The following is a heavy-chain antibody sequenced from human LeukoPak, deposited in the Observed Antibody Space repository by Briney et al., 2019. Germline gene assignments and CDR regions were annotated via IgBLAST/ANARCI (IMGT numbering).Heavy chain of an antibody. CDR3: ARTRVFWDSYLMVYSLRGGDALDI. Sequence: GASVKVSCKASGYTFTGYYMHWVRQAPGQGLEWMGWINPNSGGTNYAQTFQGRVTMTRDTSINTAYMELSRLTSDDTAVYYCARTRVFWDSYLMVYSLRGGDALDIWGQGTMLSVSS. CDR2: INPNSGGT. J-gene: IGHJ3*02. D-gene: IGHD2-8*01. V-gene: IGHV1-2*02. CDR1: GYTFTGYY.